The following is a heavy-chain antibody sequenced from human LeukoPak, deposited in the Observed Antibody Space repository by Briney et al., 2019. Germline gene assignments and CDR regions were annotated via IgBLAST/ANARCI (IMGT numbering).Heavy chain of an antibody. J-gene: IGHJ6*02. CDR2: IYTSGST. V-gene: IGHV4-61*02. D-gene: IGHD3-10*01. CDR1: GGSISSGSYY. Sequence: SQTLSLTCTVSGGSISSGSYYWSWIRQPAGKGLEWIGRIYTSGSTNYNPSLKSRVTISVDTSKNQFSLKLSSVTAADTAVYYCARVRITMVRRVPAGDYYGMDVWGQGTTVTVSS. CDR3: ARVRITMVRRVPAGDYYGMDV.